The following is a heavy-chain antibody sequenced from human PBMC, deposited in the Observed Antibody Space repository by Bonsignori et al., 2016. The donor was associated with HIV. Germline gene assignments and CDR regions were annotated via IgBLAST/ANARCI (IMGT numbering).Heavy chain of an antibody. V-gene: IGHV3-21*01. CDR3: ARDPLGANGVCYYFDY. CDR2: ISSSSSYI. Sequence: GESLKISCAASGFTFSSYSMNWVRQAPGKGLDGVSSISSSSSYIYYADSVKGRFTISRDNAKNSLYLQMNSLRAEDTAVYYCARDPLGANGVCYYFDYWGQGTLVTVSS. J-gene: IGHJ4*02. D-gene: IGHD2-8*01. CDR1: GFTFSSYS.